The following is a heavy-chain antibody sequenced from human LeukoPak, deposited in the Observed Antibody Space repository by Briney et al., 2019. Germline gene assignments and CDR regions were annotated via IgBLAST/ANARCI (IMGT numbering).Heavy chain of an antibody. CDR3: ARSIKVGAAGTNY. CDR2: INPNSGGT. CDR1: GYTFTGYY. V-gene: IGHV1-2*02. Sequence: GASVKVSCKASGYTFTGYYMHWVRQAPGQGLEWMGWINPNSGGTNYAQKFQGRVTMTRDTSISTAYMELSRLRSDDTAVYYCARSIKVGAAGTNYWGQGTLVTVSS. J-gene: IGHJ4*02. D-gene: IGHD6-13*01.